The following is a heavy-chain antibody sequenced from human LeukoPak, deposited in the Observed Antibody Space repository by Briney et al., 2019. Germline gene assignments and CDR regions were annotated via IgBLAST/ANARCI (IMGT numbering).Heavy chain of an antibody. CDR2: IYYSGST. Sequence: PSETLSLTCTVSGGSIGTYSWTWIRQPPGKGLEWIGYIYYSGSTNYNPSLKSRVTISVDTSKNQFSLKLSSVTAADTAVYYCARHKAYYDSSGAYNWFDPWGQGTLVTVSS. V-gene: IGHV4-59*08. CDR1: GGSIGTYS. D-gene: IGHD3-22*01. J-gene: IGHJ5*02. CDR3: ARHKAYYDSSGAYNWFDP.